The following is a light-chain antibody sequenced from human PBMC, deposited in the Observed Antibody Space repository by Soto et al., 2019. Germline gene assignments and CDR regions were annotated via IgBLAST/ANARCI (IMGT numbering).Light chain of an antibody. V-gene: IGLV2-14*01. J-gene: IGLJ3*02. Sequence: QSALTQPASVSGSPGQSITISCTGTSSDVGAYNYVSWYQQHPGKAPKLMIYEVNNRPSGISNRFSGSKSGNTASLTISGLQAEDEADYYCTSHTNRNSWVFGGGTKLTV. CDR3: TSHTNRNSWV. CDR1: SSDVGAYNY. CDR2: EVN.